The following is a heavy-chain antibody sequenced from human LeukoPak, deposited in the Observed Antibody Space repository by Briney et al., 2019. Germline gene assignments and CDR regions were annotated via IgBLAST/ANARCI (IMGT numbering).Heavy chain of an antibody. D-gene: IGHD3-10*01. J-gene: IGHJ4*02. CDR3: ARNCITMVRGPSALGY. CDR1: GYTFTSYH. CDR2: XXXYNGNT. V-gene: IGHV1-18*04. Sequence: ASVKVSCKASGYTFTSYHMHWVRQAPGQGLEWMGXXXXYNGNTNYAQKLQGRVTMTTDTSTSTAYMELRSLRSDDTAVYYCARNCITMVRGPSALGYWGQGTLVTVSS.